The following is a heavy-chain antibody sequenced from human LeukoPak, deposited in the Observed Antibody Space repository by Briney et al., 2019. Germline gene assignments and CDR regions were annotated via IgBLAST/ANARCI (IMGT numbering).Heavy chain of an antibody. V-gene: IGHV1-46*01. CDR2: INPSGGST. CDR1: GYTFTSYY. Sequence: ASVKVSCKASGYTFTSYYMHWVRQAPGQGLEWMGIINPSGGSTSYAQKFQGRVTMTRDMSTSTVYMEVSSLRSEDTAVYYCARDQGYFDWLLEYYFDYWGRGTLVTVSS. J-gene: IGHJ4*02. CDR3: ARDQGYFDWLLEYYFDY. D-gene: IGHD3-9*01.